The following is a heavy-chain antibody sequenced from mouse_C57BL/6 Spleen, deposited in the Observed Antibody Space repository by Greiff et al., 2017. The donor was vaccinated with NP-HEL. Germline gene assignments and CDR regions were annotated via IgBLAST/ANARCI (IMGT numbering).Heavy chain of an antibody. CDR2: IWSGGST. CDR1: GFSLISYG. CDR3: ASTFAY. V-gene: IGHV2-2*01. Sequence: QVQLQQSGPGLVQPSQSLSITCTVSGFSLISYGVHWVRQSPGKGLEWLGVIWSGGSTDYNAAFISRLSISKDNSKSQVFFKMNSLQADDTAIYYCASTFAYWGQGTLVTVSA. J-gene: IGHJ3*01.